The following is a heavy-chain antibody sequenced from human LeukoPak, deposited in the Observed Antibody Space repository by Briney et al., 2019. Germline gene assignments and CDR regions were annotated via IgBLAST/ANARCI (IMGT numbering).Heavy chain of an antibody. D-gene: IGHD3-10*01. CDR1: GGSTSSSSYY. V-gene: IGHV4-39*01. CDR3: ARHRSSGSLPIHYDY. J-gene: IGHJ4*02. CDR2: IYYSGST. Sequence: SETLSLTCTVSGGSTSSSSYYWGWIRQPPGKGLEWIGSIYYSGSTYYNPSLKSRVTISVDTSKNQFSLKLSSVTAADTAVYYCARHRSSGSLPIHYDYWGQGTLVTVSS.